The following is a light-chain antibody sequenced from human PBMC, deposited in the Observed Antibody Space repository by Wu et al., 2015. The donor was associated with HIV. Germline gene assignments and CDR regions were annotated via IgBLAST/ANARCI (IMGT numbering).Light chain of an antibody. J-gene: IGKJ1*01. CDR3: QKYNTAPWT. CDR2: AVS. V-gene: IGKV1-9*01. CDR1: QDINRY. Sequence: IQLTQSPSSLSASVGDRVTTTCWTSQDINRYLAWYQEKPGKAPKLLIYAVSTLGSGVPSRFSGSGSGTEFTLTISSLQPEDVATYYCQKYNTAPWTFGQGTKVEMK.